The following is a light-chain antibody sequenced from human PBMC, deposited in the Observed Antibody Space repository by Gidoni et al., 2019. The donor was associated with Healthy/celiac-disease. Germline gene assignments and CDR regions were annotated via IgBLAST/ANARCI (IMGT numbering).Light chain of an antibody. V-gene: IGKV3-11*01. J-gene: IGKJ1*01. CDR1: QSVSSY. CDR2: DAS. CDR3: QQGSNWPRT. Sequence: EIVLTHSPAPLSFSPGESATLPCRASQSVSSYLAWYQQKPGQAPMLLIYDASNRATGLPARFSGSGSGTDFTLTISSLEPEDFAVYYCQQGSNWPRTFGQGTKVEIK.